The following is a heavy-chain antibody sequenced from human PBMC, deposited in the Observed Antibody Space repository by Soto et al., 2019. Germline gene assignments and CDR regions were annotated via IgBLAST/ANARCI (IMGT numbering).Heavy chain of an antibody. CDR3: PRDQGPSHSYGYVY. Sequence: EVQLVESGGGLIQPGGSLRLSCGASGFTFRSFSMNWVRQAPGKGREWVSYISSSGSTIYYADSVKGRFTISRDNAKKSMYLQMNSLRDEDTAVYYCPRDQGPSHSYGYVYWGQGTRVTVSS. V-gene: IGHV3-48*02. D-gene: IGHD5-18*01. CDR2: ISSSGSTI. J-gene: IGHJ1*01. CDR1: GFTFRSFS.